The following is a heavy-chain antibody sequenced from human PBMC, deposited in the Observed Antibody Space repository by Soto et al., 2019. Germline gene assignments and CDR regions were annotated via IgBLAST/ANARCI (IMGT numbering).Heavy chain of an antibody. D-gene: IGHD2-15*01. CDR1: WVSVSSNSAA. CDR2: TYYRSKWYN. CDR3: ARSGPGGYIDY. Sequence: SQALSLTCAISWVSVSSNSAACNCIRQSPSRGLEWLGRTYYRSKWYNHYAVSVKSRINVNPDTSKNQFSLQLNSVTPEDTAVYYCARSGPGGYIDYWGQGTLVTVSS. J-gene: IGHJ4*02. V-gene: IGHV6-1*01.